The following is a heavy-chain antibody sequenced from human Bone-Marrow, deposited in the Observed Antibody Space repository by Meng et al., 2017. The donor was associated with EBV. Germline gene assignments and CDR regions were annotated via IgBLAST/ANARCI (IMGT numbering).Heavy chain of an antibody. D-gene: IGHD5-12*01. V-gene: IGHV1-69*01. CDR1: GGTFSSYA. CDR3: ARDPGYAGYFDY. CDR2: IIPIFGTA. Sequence: QVRLVQSGAEVKKPGASGKVSCKASGGTFSSYAISWVRQAPGQGLEWMGGIIPIFGTANYAQKFQGRVTITADESTSTAYMELSSLRSEDTAVYYCARDPGYAGYFDYWGQGTLVTVSS. J-gene: IGHJ4*02.